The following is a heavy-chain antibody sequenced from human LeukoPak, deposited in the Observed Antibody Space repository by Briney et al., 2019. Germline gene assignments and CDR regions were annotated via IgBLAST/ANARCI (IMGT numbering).Heavy chain of an antibody. Sequence: PSETLSLTCAVYGGSFSGYYWSWIRQPPGKGLEWIGEINHSGSTNYNPSLKSRVTISVDTSKNQFSLKLSSVTAADTAVYYCARLAFGSYYRQNYYYYGMDVWGQGTTVTVSS. CDR1: GGSFSGYY. D-gene: IGHD3-10*01. J-gene: IGHJ6*02. CDR2: INHSGST. CDR3: ARLAFGSYYRQNYYYYGMDV. V-gene: IGHV4-34*01.